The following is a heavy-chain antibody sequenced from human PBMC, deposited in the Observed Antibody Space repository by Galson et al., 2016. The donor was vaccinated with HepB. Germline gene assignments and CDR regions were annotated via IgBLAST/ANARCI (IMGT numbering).Heavy chain of an antibody. Sequence: SVKVSCKASGGTFSSYAISWVRQAPGQGLEWMGGIIPTFATTNYAQKFQDRVTITADESTSTVYMEMSSLRSEDTAVYYCARGEMATSSWACFDYWAQGTLVTVSS. J-gene: IGHJ4*02. CDR3: ARGEMATSSWACFDY. CDR2: IIPTFATT. CDR1: GGTFSSYA. V-gene: IGHV1-69*13. D-gene: IGHD5-24*01.